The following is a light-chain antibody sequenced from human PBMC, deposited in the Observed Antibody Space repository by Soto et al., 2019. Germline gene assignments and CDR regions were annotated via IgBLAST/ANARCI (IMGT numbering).Light chain of an antibody. J-gene: IGKJ1*01. CDR3: QQYYTASWT. CDR2: WAS. V-gene: IGKV4-1*01. CDR1: QSIFYTPNNKSY. Sequence: DIVMTQSPDSLAVSLGERATINCKSSQSIFYTPNNKSYLDWYQQKPGQPPKLLFSWASTRESGVPDRFSGSGSGTAFTLTISSLQAADVAVYYCQQYYTASWTFGQGTKVEVK.